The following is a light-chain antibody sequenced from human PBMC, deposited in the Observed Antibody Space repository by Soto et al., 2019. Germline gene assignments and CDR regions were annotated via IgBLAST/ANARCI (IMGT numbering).Light chain of an antibody. CDR2: DAS. CDR3: QQYCHLIT. Sequence: DIQMTQCPSSLSASVGDRVTITCQASQDISNYLNWYQQKLGKAPKLLIYDASNLETGVPSRFSGSGSGTDFTFTISSLQPEDIATYYCQQYCHLITFGQGTRLEIK. J-gene: IGKJ5*01. V-gene: IGKV1-33*01. CDR1: QDISNY.